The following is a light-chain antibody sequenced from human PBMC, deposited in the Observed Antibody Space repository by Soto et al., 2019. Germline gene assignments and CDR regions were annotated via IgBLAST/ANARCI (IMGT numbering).Light chain of an antibody. CDR2: GAS. V-gene: IGKV3-15*01. Sequence: EIVMTQSPATLSVSPGERATLSCRASQSVSSNLAWYQQKPGQGPRLLVYGASTRATGIPGRFSGSGSGTEFTLNISSLQSEDFAVYYCQQYNNWPLTFGGGTKVEIK. CDR3: QQYNNWPLT. J-gene: IGKJ4*01. CDR1: QSVSSN.